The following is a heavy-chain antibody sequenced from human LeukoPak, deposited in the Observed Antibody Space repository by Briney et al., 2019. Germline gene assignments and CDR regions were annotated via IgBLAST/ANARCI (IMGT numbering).Heavy chain of an antibody. CDR2: ISYDGSNK. D-gene: IGHD6-13*01. Sequence: GGSLRLSCAASGFTFSSYAMHWVRQAPSKGLEWVAVISYDGSNKYYADSVKGRFTISRDNSKNTLYLQMNSLRAEDTAVYYCARDWGSRTPYYYMDVWGKGTTVTVSS. CDR1: GFTFSSYA. J-gene: IGHJ6*03. CDR3: ARDWGSRTPYYYMDV. V-gene: IGHV3-30*04.